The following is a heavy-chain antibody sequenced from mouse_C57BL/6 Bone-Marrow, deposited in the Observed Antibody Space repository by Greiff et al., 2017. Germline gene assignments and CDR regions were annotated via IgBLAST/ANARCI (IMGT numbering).Heavy chain of an antibody. CDR1: GFTFSSYG. J-gene: IGHJ2*01. CDR3: ARRGVVALDY. Sequence: EVQLVESGGDLVKPGGSLKLSCAASGFTFSSYGMSWVRQTPDKRLEWVATISSGGSYTYYPDSVKGRFTISRDNAKNTLYLQMSSLKSDATAMYYCARRGVVALDYWGQGTTLTVSS. D-gene: IGHD1-1*01. CDR2: ISSGGSYT. V-gene: IGHV5-6*01.